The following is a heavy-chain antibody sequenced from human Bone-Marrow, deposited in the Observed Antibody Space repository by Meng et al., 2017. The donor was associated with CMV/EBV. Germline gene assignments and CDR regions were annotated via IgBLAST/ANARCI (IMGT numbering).Heavy chain of an antibody. CDR3: ARGSLYYYDSSGYYPLTG. D-gene: IGHD3-22*01. Sequence: SETLSLTCTVSGGSISSSSYYWGWIRQPPGKGLEWIGSIYYSGSTYYNPSLKSRVTISVDTFKNQFSLKLSSVTAADTAVYYCARGSLYYYDSSGYYPLTGWGQGTLVTVSS. V-gene: IGHV4-39*07. CDR2: IYYSGST. CDR1: GGSISSSSYY. J-gene: IGHJ4*02.